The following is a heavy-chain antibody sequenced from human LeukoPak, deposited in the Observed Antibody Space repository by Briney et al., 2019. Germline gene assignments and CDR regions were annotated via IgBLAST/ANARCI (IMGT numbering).Heavy chain of an antibody. Sequence: ASVKVSCKASGGTFSSYAINWVRQAPGQGLEWMGWMNPNSGNTGYAQKFQGRVTITRNTSISTAYMELSSLRSEDTAVYYCARGTRPRITIFGVVIRDPYYFDYWGQGTLVTVSS. CDR3: ARGTRPRITIFGVVIRDPYYFDY. V-gene: IGHV1-8*03. CDR2: MNPNSGNT. J-gene: IGHJ4*02. CDR1: GGTFSSYA. D-gene: IGHD3-3*01.